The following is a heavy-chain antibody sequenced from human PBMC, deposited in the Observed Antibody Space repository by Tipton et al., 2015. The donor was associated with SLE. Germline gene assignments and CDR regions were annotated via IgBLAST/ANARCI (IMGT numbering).Heavy chain of an antibody. CDR2: IIPIFGTA. J-gene: IGHJ6*02. CDR3: ASKSRRGIVVVPAGNAQRRNERDPEGMDV. Sequence: QSGPEVKKPGSSVKVSCKASGGTFSSYAISWVRQAPGQGLEWMGGIIPIFGTANYAQKFQGRVTITADKSTSTAYMELSSLRSEEPAVYYCASKSRRGIVVVPAGNAQRRNERDPEGMDVWGQGTTVTVSS. CDR1: GGTFSSYA. V-gene: IGHV1-69*06. D-gene: IGHD2-2*01.